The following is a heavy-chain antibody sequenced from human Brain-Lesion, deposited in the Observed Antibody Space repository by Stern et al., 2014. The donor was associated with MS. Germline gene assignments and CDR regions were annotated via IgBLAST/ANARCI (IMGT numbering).Heavy chain of an antibody. V-gene: IGHV4-61*02. CDR2: IFNSGSP. CDR1: GGSISSGGYY. Sequence: QLQLQESGPGLVKPSQTLSLSCTASGGSISSGGYYWSWIRQPAGEGLEWIGRIFNSGSPSYNPSLKSRVPIPIDTPKTQFPLGLNPMTAADTAVYYCARGRVVPGFQYYATDVWGQGTTVIVSS. D-gene: IGHD2-2*01. J-gene: IGHJ6*02. CDR3: ARGRVVPGFQYYATDV.